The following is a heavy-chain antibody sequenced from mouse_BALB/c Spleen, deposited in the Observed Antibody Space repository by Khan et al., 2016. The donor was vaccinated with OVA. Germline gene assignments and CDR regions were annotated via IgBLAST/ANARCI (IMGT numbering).Heavy chain of an antibody. CDR2: IDPSKSET. CDR1: GYTFTSFW. V-gene: IGHV1-74*01. CDR3: AIGGYGSPFAY. D-gene: IGHD1-1*01. J-gene: IGHJ3*01. Sequence: QVQLQQSGPELVRPGASVKMSCKASGYTFTSFWIHWVKQRPGQGLEWIGMIDPSKSETRLNQKFKDKATLNVDKSSNTAYMQLSRLTSEDSAVYCCAIGGYGSPFAYWGPGTLVTVSA.